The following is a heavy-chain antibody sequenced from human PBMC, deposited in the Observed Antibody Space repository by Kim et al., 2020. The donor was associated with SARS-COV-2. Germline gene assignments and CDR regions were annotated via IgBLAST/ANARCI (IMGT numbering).Heavy chain of an antibody. J-gene: IGHJ4*02. D-gene: IGHD2-21*01. V-gene: IGHV3-30*04. CDR1: GFTFSSYA. Sequence: GGSLRLSCAASGFTFSSYAMHWVRQAPGKGLEWVAVISYDGSNKYYADSVKGRFTISRDNSKNTLYLQMNSLRAEDTAVYYCAREMGARGLPVDYWGQGTLVTVSS. CDR3: AREMGARGLPVDY. CDR2: ISYDGSNK.